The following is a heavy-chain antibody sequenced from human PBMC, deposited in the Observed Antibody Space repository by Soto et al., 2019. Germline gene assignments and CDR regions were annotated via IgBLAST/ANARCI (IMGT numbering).Heavy chain of an antibody. V-gene: IGHV5-51*01. CDR2: MYPDDSDI. J-gene: IGHJ3*02. CDR3: ATAYVYDFENSNYYRDAFDI. CDR1: GYSFSFYC. Sequence: LGESLKISCKASGYSFSFYCIGWFRQMPGKGLEWMAIMYPDDSDIRYSPSFEAHVTISADKSTSTAFLQWSSLKASDTAMYYCATAYVYDFENSNYYRDAFDIWGQGTLVTVSS. D-gene: IGHD3-22*01.